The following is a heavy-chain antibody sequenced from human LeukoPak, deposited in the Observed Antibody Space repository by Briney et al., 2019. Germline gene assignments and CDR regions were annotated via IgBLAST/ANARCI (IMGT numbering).Heavy chain of an antibody. J-gene: IGHJ4*02. CDR1: GYTFTGYF. Sequence: ASVKVSCKASGYTFTGYFMHWVRQAPGQGLEWLGWINPNSGVTNYAQKFQGRVTMTRDTSISTAYMELSRLRSDDTAVYYCARGVYYDSRIDYRGQGTLVTVSS. V-gene: IGHV1-2*02. CDR2: INPNSGVT. CDR3: ARGVYYDSRIDY. D-gene: IGHD3-22*01.